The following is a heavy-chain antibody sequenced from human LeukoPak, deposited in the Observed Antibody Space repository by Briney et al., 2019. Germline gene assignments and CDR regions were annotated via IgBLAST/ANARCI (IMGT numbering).Heavy chain of an antibody. Sequence: PGGSLRLSCAASGFTFSSYSMNWVRQAPGKGLEWVSSISSSSSYIYYADSVKGRFTISRDNAKNSLYLQMNSLRAEDTAVYYCATQGAYYYDSSGWGRGTLVTVSS. V-gene: IGHV3-21*01. CDR3: ATQGAYYYDSSG. D-gene: IGHD3-22*01. CDR2: ISSSSSYI. J-gene: IGHJ4*02. CDR1: GFTFSSYS.